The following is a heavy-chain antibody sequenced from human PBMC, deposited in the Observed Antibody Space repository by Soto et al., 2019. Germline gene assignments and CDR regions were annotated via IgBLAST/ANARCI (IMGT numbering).Heavy chain of an antibody. CDR3: ARTSGDYYDY. J-gene: IGHJ4*02. Sequence: QVQLVQSGAEVKKPGASVKVSCKASGYSYTTYGITWVRQAPGQGLEWMGWISAYNGNTNYAQKFQGRVTMTTDTATTTADMELRSLRSDDSAVYYCARTSGDYYDYWGQGTLVSVSS. D-gene: IGHD1-26*01. V-gene: IGHV1-18*01. CDR2: ISAYNGNT. CDR1: GYSYTTYG.